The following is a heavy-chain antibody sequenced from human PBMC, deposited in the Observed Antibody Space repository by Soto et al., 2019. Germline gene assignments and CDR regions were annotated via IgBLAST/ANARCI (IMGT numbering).Heavy chain of an antibody. Sequence: GASVKDSCKASGYTFTSYYMHWVRQAPGQGLEWMGIINPSGGSTSYAQKFQGRVTITADESTSTAYMELSSLRSEDTAVYYCASNQITTIFGVVQRRGLAPWGQGTLVTVSS. J-gene: IGHJ5*02. V-gene: IGHV1-46*01. D-gene: IGHD3-3*01. CDR1: GYTFTSYY. CDR3: ASNQITTIFGVVQRRGLAP. CDR2: INPSGGST.